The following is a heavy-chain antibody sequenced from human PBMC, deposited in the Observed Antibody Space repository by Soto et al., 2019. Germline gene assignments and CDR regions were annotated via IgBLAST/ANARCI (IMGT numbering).Heavy chain of an antibody. CDR2: INAGNGNT. Sequence: GASVKVSCKASGYSFTSYAMHWVRQAPGQRLEWMGWINAGNGNTKYSQKFQGRVTITRDTSASTAYMELSSLRSEDTAMYYCARAVAVPASCDYWGQGTLVTVPQ. CDR1: GYSFTSYA. D-gene: IGHD6-19*01. CDR3: ARAVAVPASCDY. V-gene: IGHV1-3*01. J-gene: IGHJ4*02.